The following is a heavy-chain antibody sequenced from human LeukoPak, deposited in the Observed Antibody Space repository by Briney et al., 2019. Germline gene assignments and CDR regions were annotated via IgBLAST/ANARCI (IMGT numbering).Heavy chain of an antibody. J-gene: IGHJ4*02. Sequence: PSETLSLTCTVSGGSISSSSYSWGWIRQPPGKGLEWIGSIYYSGSTYYNPSLTSRLTISVATSPNQSSLTLSSVTAADTAVYYCASLAYSSSCIDSWGQGTLVTVSS. CDR1: GGSISSSSYS. V-gene: IGHV4-39*01. CDR3: ASLAYSSSCIDS. CDR2: IYYSGST. D-gene: IGHD6-13*01.